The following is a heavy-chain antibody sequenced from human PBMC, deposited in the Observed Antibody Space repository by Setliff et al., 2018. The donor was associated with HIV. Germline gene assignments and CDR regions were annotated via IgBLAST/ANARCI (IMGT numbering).Heavy chain of an antibody. Sequence: ASVKVSCKASGYTFTSYGISWVGQAPGQGLEWMGWISAYNGNTNYAQKLQGRVTMTTDTSTSTAYMELRSLRSDDTAVYYCARDQITMVRGTLGAFDIWGQGTRFTVS. CDR3: ARDQITMVRGTLGAFDI. CDR2: ISAYNGNT. CDR1: GYTFTSYG. V-gene: IGHV1-18*01. J-gene: IGHJ3*02. D-gene: IGHD3-10*01.